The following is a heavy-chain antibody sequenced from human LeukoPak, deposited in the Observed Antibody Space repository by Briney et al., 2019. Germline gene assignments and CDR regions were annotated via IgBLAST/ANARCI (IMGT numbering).Heavy chain of an antibody. CDR1: GYTCTSYD. Sequence: ASVKVSCKASGYTCTSYDINWVRQATGQGLEWMGWMNPNSGNTGYAQKFQGRVTMTRNTSISTAYMELSSLRSEDTAVYYCARRRSGSYYKNWFDPWGQGTLVTVSS. CDR2: MNPNSGNT. D-gene: IGHD3-10*01. CDR3: ARRRSGSYYKNWFDP. V-gene: IGHV1-8*01. J-gene: IGHJ5*02.